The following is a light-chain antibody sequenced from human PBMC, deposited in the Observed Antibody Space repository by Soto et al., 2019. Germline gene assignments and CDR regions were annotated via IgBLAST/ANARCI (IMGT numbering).Light chain of an antibody. CDR3: QQSEA. V-gene: IGKV3-20*01. CDR1: QSVSSSY. J-gene: IGKJ4*01. Sequence: EIVLTQSPGTLSLSPWEIATLSCRASQSVSSSYLAWYQQKPGQAPRLLIYGASSRATGIPDRFSGSGSGTDFTLTISRLEPEYFAVYYCQQSEAFGGVTKVDIK. CDR2: GAS.